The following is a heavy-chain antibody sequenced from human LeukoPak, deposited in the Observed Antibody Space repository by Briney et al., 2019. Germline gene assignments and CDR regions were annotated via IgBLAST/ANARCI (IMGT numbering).Heavy chain of an antibody. D-gene: IGHD1-26*01. CDR2: ISSSGGTI. CDR3: ARDREPTDAFDI. Sequence: GGSLRLSCVASGFTFSDYYMSWIRQAPGKGLECVSYISSSGGTIYYADSVKGRYTISRDNAKNSLYLQMNSLRAEDTAVYYCARDREPTDAFDIWGQGTMVTVSS. V-gene: IGHV3-11*01. CDR1: GFTFSDYY. J-gene: IGHJ3*02.